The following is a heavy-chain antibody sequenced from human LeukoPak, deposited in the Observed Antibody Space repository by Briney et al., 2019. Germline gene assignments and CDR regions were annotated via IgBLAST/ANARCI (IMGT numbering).Heavy chain of an antibody. J-gene: IGHJ3*02. CDR1: GGSISSGDYY. D-gene: IGHD3-3*01. CDR3: ARDKGSRITIFGVAEDAFDI. Sequence: SETLSLTCTVSGGSISSGDYYWSWIRQPPGKGLEWSGYIYYSGSTYYNPSLKSRVTISVDTSKNQCSLKLSSVTAADTAVYYCARDKGSRITIFGVAEDAFDIWGQGTMVTVSS. V-gene: IGHV4-30-4*08. CDR2: IYYSGST.